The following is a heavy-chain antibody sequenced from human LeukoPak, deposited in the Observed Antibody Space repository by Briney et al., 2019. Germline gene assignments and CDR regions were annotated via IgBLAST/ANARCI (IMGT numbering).Heavy chain of an antibody. Sequence: PSETLSLTCTVSGGSISSSSYYWGWIRQPPGKGLEWIGSIYYSGSTYYNPSLKSRVTISVDTSKNQFSLKLSSVTAADTAVYYCAREDYGDFGYYYGMDVWGQGTTVTVSS. CDR3: AREDYGDFGYYYGMDV. V-gene: IGHV4-39*07. J-gene: IGHJ6*02. CDR2: IYYSGST. CDR1: GGSISSSSYY. D-gene: IGHD4-17*01.